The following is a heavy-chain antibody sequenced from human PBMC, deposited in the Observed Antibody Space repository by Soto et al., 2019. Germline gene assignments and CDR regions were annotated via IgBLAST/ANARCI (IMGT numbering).Heavy chain of an antibody. Sequence: QVQLVQSGAELKKPGASVKVSCKASGYTFSNYEMHWVRQATGQGPEWLGWVNPNNVDTGYAQKFQGRVTLTTDISTTPAYMELTSLRSEDTAIYYWAKVSRKGSAIDFDYWGQGTLITVSS. CDR1: GYTFSNYE. D-gene: IGHD3-10*01. CDR3: AKVSRKGSAIDFDY. J-gene: IGHJ4*02. V-gene: IGHV1-8*01. CDR2: VNPNNVDT.